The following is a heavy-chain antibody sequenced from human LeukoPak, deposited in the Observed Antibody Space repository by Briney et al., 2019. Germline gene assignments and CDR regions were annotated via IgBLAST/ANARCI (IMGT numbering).Heavy chain of an antibody. Sequence: GGSLRLSCAASGFTVSSNYMSWVRQAPGKGLEWVSVIYGGGSTYSADSVKGRFTISRDNSKNTLYLQMNSLRVEDTAVYYCARERRRDGYNSDFDYWGQGTLVTVSS. V-gene: IGHV3-53*01. CDR3: ARERRRDGYNSDFDY. CDR2: IYGGGST. D-gene: IGHD5-24*01. J-gene: IGHJ4*02. CDR1: GFTVSSNY.